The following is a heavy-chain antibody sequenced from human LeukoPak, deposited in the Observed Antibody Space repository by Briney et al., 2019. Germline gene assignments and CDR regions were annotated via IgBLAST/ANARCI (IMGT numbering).Heavy chain of an antibody. CDR1: GGTFSSYA. CDR3: ARNYCDYLGPFDY. Sequence: GASVTVSCQPSGGTFSSYAISWVRQAPGHGIGWMGGIIPIFGTANYAQKCQSRVTITADESTSPAYMELSSLRSEDTAVYCCARNYCDYLGPFDYWGQGTLVTVSS. V-gene: IGHV1-69*01. J-gene: IGHJ4*02. D-gene: IGHD4-17*01. CDR2: IIPIFGTA.